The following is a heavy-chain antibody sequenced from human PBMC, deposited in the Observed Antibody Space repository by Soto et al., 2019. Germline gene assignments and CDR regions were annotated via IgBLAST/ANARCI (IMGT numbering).Heavy chain of an antibody. V-gene: IGHV1-18*01. D-gene: IGHD3-9*01. CDR2: ISGFQGNT. CDR1: GYSFVNYD. J-gene: IGHJ4*02. Sequence: QVYLVQSGGEVKKPGASVKVSCKTSGYSFVNYDIAWVRQAPGQGLEWMGWISGFQGNTNSAEKFQGRLTITTDTXXXXXXXXXXXXXXXXXXXXXXXXSXRXXXXGLDMWGQGTLVTVSS. CDR3: XXSXRXXXXGLDM.